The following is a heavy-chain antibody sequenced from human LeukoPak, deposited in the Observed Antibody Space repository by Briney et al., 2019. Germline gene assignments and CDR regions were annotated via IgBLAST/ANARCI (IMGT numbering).Heavy chain of an antibody. D-gene: IGHD3-22*01. CDR3: EREYYYDSSGYYFDY. Sequence: GGSPILSCAASGFTFSSYSMNWVRQAPGKGLEWVSSISSSGSYIYYADSVKGRFTISRDNAKNSLYLQMNSLRAEDTAVYYCEREYYYDSSGYYFDYWGQGTLVTVSS. CDR1: GFTFSSYS. J-gene: IGHJ4*02. V-gene: IGHV3-21*01. CDR2: ISSSGSYI.